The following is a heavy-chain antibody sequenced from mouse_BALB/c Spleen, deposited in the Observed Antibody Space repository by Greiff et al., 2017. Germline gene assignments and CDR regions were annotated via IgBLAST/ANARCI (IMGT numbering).Heavy chain of an antibody. J-gene: IGHJ1*01. Sequence: VQLQQSGPELVQPGASVKISCKASGYTFTDYNMHWVKQSHGKSLEWIGYIYPYNGGTGYNQKFKSKATLTVDNSSSTAYMELRSLTSEDSAVYYCARGGNYPYWYFDVWGAGTTVTVSS. CDR3: ARGGNYPYWYFDV. CDR2: IYPYNGGT. V-gene: IGHV1S29*02. CDR1: GYTFTDYN. D-gene: IGHD2-1*01.